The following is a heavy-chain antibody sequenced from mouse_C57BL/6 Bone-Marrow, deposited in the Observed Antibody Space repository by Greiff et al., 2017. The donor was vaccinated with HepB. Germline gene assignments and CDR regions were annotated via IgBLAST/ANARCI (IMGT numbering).Heavy chain of an antibody. Sequence: LVESGAELVRPGASVTLSCKASGYTFTDYEMHWVKQTPVHGLEWIGAIDPETGGTAYNQKFKGKAILTADKSSSTAYMELRSLTSEDSAVYYCTRYGSSFYYYAMDYWGQGTSVTVSS. CDR2: IDPETGGT. CDR1: GYTFTDYE. J-gene: IGHJ4*01. CDR3: TRYGSSFYYYAMDY. V-gene: IGHV1-15*01. D-gene: IGHD1-1*01.